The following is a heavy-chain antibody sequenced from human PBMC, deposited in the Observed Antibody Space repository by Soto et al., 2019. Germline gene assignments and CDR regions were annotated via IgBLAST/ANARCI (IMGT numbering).Heavy chain of an antibody. D-gene: IGHD2-2*01. CDR1: GGTFSSYA. V-gene: IGHV1-69*01. CDR2: IIPIFGTA. J-gene: IGHJ6*02. Sequence: QVQLVQSGAEVKKPGSSVKVSCKASGGTFSSYAISWVRQAPGQGLEWLGGIIPIFGTANYAQKFQGRVTITADESTSTGYMELSSLRSEDTAVYYCARGGREESTSSNYHYYFGMDVWGQGTTVTVSS. CDR3: ARGGREESTSSNYHYYFGMDV.